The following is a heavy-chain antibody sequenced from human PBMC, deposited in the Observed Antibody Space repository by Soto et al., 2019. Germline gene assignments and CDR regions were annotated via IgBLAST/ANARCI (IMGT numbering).Heavy chain of an antibody. CDR3: ARAVAVAADFDY. Sequence: ASVTGSCKASGYTLTGYAMRWVRQAPGQRLEWMGWINAGNGNTKYSQKFQGRVTITRDTSASTAYMELSSLRSEDTAVYYCARAVAVAADFDYWGQGTLVTVSS. D-gene: IGHD6-19*01. CDR2: INAGNGNT. J-gene: IGHJ4*02. V-gene: IGHV1-3*01. CDR1: GYTLTGYA.